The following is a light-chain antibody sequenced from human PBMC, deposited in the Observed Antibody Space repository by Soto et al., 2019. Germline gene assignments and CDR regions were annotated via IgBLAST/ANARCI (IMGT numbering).Light chain of an antibody. J-gene: IGKJ5*01. CDR3: QQLNSYPIT. CDR2: AAS. CDR1: QGLSSD. V-gene: IGKV1-9*01. Sequence: DIQLTQSPSFLSASVGDRVTITCRARQGLSSDLAWYQQKPGKAPKLLIYAASTLQSGVPSRFSGSRSGTEFTLTISSLHPEDFATYYCQQLNSYPITFGQGTRLEIK.